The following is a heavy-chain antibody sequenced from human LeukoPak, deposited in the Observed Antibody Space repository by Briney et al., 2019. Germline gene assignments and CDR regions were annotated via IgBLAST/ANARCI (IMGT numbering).Heavy chain of an antibody. D-gene: IGHD3-3*01. J-gene: IGHJ4*02. CDR3: ARSRLTFWSGYSLSPPFAY. CDR1: GGSLSSSSYY. V-gene: IGHV4-39*01. Sequence: PSETLSLTCTVSGGSLSSSSYYWGWIRQPPGKGLEWIGSVYYSGTTYYNPSLKSRVTISVDTSKNQFSLKLSSVTAADTAVYYCARSRLTFWSGYSLSPPFAYWGQGTLVTVSS. CDR2: VYYSGTT.